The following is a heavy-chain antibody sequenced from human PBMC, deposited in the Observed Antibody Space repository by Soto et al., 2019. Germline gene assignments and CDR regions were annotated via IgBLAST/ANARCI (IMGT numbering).Heavy chain of an antibody. J-gene: IGHJ4*02. V-gene: IGHV3-23*01. CDR3: GKTLNGASGVSGDLYYFDL. CDR1: GFTFSSYA. Sequence: DVQLLESGGGMVQPGGSLRLSCAASGFTFSSYAMSWVRQAPGRGPEWVAGISDNGDSEYYADSVKGRFTIFRDNSKNTVYLQMYSLRADDTAVYYCGKTLNGASGVSGDLYYFDLWGQGTLLTVSS. D-gene: IGHD2-8*01. CDR2: ISDNGDSE.